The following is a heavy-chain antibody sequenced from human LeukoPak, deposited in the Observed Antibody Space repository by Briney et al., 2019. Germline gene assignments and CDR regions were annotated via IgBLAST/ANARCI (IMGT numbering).Heavy chain of an antibody. D-gene: IGHD6-19*01. J-gene: IGHJ4*02. CDR1: GFPFTSYW. CDR2: IKQDGSEK. V-gene: IGHV3-7*03. Sequence: GSLRLSCAASGFPFTSYWMSWVRQAPGKGLEWVANIKQDGSEKYYVDSVKGRFTISRDNAENSLYLQMNSLRAEDRAVYYCARDPGGWYPYYFDYWGQGTLVTVSS. CDR3: ARDPGGWYPYYFDY.